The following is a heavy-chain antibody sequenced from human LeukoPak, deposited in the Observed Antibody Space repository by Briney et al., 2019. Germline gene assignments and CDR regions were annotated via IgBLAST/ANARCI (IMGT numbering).Heavy chain of an antibody. J-gene: IGHJ4*02. CDR1: GYTFTSYG. Sequence: ASVKVSCKASGYTFTSYGISWVRQAPGQGLEWMGWINPNSGGTNYAQKFQGRVTMTRDTSISTAYMELSRLRSDDTAVYYCARGGEDDDFWSGYVDYWGQGTLVTVSS. D-gene: IGHD3-3*01. CDR3: ARGGEDDDFWSGYVDY. V-gene: IGHV1-2*02. CDR2: INPNSGGT.